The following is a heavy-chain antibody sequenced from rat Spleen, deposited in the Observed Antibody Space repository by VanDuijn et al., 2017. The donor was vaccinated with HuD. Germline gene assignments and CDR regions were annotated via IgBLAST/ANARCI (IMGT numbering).Heavy chain of an antibody. CDR1: GFNFDDYW. D-gene: IGHD1-12*01. CDR3: VRELLGVDY. V-gene: IGHV4-2*01. Sequence: EVQLVESGGGLVQPGRSLKLSCVASGFNFDDYWMGWVRQAPGKGLEWIGEINKDSTTIKYNPSLKDKFTISRDNAQNILYLQMSKLGSEDTAIYYCVRELLGVDYWGQGVMVTVSS. CDR2: INKDSTTI. J-gene: IGHJ2*01.